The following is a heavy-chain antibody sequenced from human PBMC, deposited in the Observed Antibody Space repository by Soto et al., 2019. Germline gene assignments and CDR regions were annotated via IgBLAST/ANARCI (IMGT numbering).Heavy chain of an antibody. CDR2: ISYDGSNK. J-gene: IGHJ4*02. Sequence: GGSLRLSCAASGFTFSSYAMHWVRQAPGKGLEWVAVISYDGSNKYYADSVKGRFTISRDNSKNTLYLQMNSLRAEDTAVYYCARRGPDLYYFDYWGQGTLVTVSS. CDR1: GFTFSSYA. V-gene: IGHV3-30-3*01. D-gene: IGHD3-10*01. CDR3: ARRGPDLYYFDY.